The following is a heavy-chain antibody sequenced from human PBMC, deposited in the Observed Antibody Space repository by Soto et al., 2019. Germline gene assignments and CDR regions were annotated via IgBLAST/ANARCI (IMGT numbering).Heavy chain of an antibody. D-gene: IGHD6-19*01. CDR3: AKDYSGRYGLQAFDI. Sequence: GGSLRLSCAASGFTFSSYAMRWVRQAPGKGLEWVSAISGSGGSTYYADSVKGRFTISRDNSKNTLYLQMNSLRAEDTAVYYCAKDYSGRYGLQAFDIWGQGTMVTVSS. CDR2: ISGSGGST. J-gene: IGHJ3*02. CDR1: GFTFSSYA. V-gene: IGHV3-23*01.